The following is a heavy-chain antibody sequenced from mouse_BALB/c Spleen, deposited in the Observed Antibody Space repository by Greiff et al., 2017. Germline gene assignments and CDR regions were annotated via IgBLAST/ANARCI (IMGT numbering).Heavy chain of an antibody. CDR1: GFSLTSYG. Sequence: VQLVESGPGLVAPSQSLSITCTVSGFSLTSYGVHWVRQPPGKGLEWLGVIWAGGSTNYNSALMSRLSISKDNSKSQVFLKMNSLQTDDTAMYYCARDSYGNHYWYFDVWGAGTTVTVSS. V-gene: IGHV2-9*02. D-gene: IGHD2-1*01. CDR2: IWAGGST. J-gene: IGHJ1*01. CDR3: ARDSYGNHYWYFDV.